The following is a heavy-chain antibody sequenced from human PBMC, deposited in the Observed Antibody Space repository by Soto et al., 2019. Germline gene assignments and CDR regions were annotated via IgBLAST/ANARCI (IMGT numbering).Heavy chain of an antibody. CDR2: ISNSGDGT. Sequence: GGSLRLSCAASGFTFSTYAMTWVRQAPGKGLEWVSLISNSGDGTYYADSVKGRFTISRGNSQRTLNLQMNSLRAEDTAVYYCAKNGDFWSWGMDVWGQGTTVTVSS. CDR3: AKNGDFWSWGMDV. D-gene: IGHD3-3*01. CDR1: GFTFSTYA. V-gene: IGHV3-23*01. J-gene: IGHJ6*02.